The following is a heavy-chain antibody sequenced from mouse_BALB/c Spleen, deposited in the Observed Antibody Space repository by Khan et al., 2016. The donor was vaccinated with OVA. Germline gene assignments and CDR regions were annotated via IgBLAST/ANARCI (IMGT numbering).Heavy chain of an antibody. Sequence: EVQLQESGAELVKPGATVKLSCTASGLNIKDTYMHWLKQWPEQGLEWIGRIDPPNGNTKYDPKFQGKATITADTTSSTPSLQLSSLASEDTAVYYCARLASKWGQGTTLTVPS. J-gene: IGHJ2*01. D-gene: IGHD6-1*01. V-gene: IGHV14-3*02. CDR3: ARLASK. CDR2: IDPPNGNT. CDR1: GLNIKDTY.